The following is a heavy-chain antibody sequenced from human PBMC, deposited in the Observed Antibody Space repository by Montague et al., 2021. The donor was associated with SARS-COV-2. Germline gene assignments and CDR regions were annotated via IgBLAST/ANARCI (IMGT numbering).Heavy chain of an antibody. CDR3: AGAGFCRDGNCDVYIWFDP. V-gene: IGHV4-59*01. CDR2: IYFSGTT. D-gene: IGHD2-15*01. CDR1: GGSISSYY. J-gene: IGHJ5*02. Sequence: SETLSLTCTVSGGSISSYYWSWIRQPPGKGLEWIGTIYFSGTTNYSPSFRSRVTISLDTSRNQFSLKLSSVTVADTAVYYCAGAGFCRDGNCDVYIWFDPWGQGTLVTVSS.